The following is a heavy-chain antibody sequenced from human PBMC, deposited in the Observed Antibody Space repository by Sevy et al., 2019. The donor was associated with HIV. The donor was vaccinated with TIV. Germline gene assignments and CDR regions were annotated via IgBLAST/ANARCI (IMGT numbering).Heavy chain of an antibody. CDR2: IYPGDSDT. V-gene: IGHV5-51*01. J-gene: IGHJ4*02. Sequence: GESLKISCKGSGYTFTNYWIGWVRQMPGKGLEWMGIIYPGDSDTRDSPSFQGQVTISADKSISTAYLQGSSLKASDTAMNYCARYPIVVVPAAEYYLDYWGQGTLVTVSS. D-gene: IGHD2-2*01. CDR1: GYTFTNYW. CDR3: ARYPIVVVPAAEYYLDY.